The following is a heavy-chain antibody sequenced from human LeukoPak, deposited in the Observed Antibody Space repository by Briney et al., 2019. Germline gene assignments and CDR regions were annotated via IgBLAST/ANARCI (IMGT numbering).Heavy chain of an antibody. Sequence: ASVKVSCKASGYTFTGYYMHWVRQAPGQGLEWMGWINPNSGGTNYAQKFQGRVTMTRDTSISTAYMELGRLRSDDTAVYYCARDRSLVITVSYNWFDPWGQEPWSPSPQ. J-gene: IGHJ5*02. CDR3: ARDRSLVITVSYNWFDP. D-gene: IGHD3-22*01. V-gene: IGHV1-2*02. CDR2: INPNSGGT. CDR1: GYTFTGYY.